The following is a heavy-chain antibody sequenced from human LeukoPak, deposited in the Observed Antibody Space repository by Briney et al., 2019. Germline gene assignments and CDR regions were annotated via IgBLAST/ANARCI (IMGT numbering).Heavy chain of an antibody. J-gene: IGHJ6*03. D-gene: IGHD1-7*01. CDR1: GYTFTTYA. Sequence: ASVKVSCKASGYTFTTYAMSWVRQAPGQGLEWMGWINTNTGNPTYAQGFTGRFVFSLDTSVSTAYLQISSLKAEDTAVYYCARVRTSSYYHYMDVWGKGTTVTVPS. V-gene: IGHV7-4-1*02. CDR3: ARVRTSSYYHYMDV. CDR2: INTNTGNP.